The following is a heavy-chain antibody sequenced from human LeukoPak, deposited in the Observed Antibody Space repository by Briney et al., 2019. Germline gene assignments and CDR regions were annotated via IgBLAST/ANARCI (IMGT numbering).Heavy chain of an antibody. Sequence: SVKVSCKASGGTFSSYAISWVRQAPGQGLEWMGGIIPSLGTANYAQKFKGRVTITADKSTSTAYMELSSLRSEDTAVYYCARDRIAVAGRKYYYYMDVWGKGTTVTVSS. D-gene: IGHD6-19*01. J-gene: IGHJ6*03. V-gene: IGHV1-69*06. CDR3: ARDRIAVAGRKYYYYMDV. CDR2: IIPSLGTA. CDR1: GGTFSSYA.